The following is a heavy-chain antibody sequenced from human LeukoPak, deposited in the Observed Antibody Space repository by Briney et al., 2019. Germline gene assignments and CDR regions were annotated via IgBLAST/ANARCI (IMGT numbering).Heavy chain of an antibody. Sequence: GASVKVSCKASGYTFTSYAMNWVRQAPGQGLEWMGWINTNTGNPTYAQGFTGRFVFSLDTSVSTAYLQISSLKAEDTAVYYRAREGWAAAVTEGNWFDPWGQGTLVTVSS. J-gene: IGHJ5*02. CDR2: INTNTGNP. CDR3: AREGWAAAVTEGNWFDP. D-gene: IGHD6-13*01. V-gene: IGHV7-4-1*02. CDR1: GYTFTSYA.